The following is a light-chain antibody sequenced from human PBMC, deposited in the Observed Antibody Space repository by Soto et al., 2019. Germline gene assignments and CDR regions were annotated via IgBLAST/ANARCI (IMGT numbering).Light chain of an antibody. Sequence: QSALSQPPSASGSPGQSVTISCTGTSSDVGGYNYVSWYQQHPGKAPKLMIYEVSKRPSGVPDRFSGSKSGNTAFLTVSGLQAEDDSDYYCQSFDSSRFYVFGTGTQLTVL. CDR2: EVS. J-gene: IGLJ1*01. V-gene: IGLV2-8*01. CDR3: QSFDSSRFYV. CDR1: SSDVGGYNY.